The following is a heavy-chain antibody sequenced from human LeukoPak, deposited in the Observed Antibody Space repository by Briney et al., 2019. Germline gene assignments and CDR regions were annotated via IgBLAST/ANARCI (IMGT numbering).Heavy chain of an antibody. CDR3: ARDGYYDILTGYYPNWFDP. CDR1: GGTFSSYA. V-gene: IGHV1-69*05. J-gene: IGHJ5*02. CDR2: IIPIFGTA. D-gene: IGHD3-9*01. Sequence: SSVKVSCKAPGGTFSSYAISWVRQAPGQGLEWMGGIIPIFGTANYAQKFQGRVTTTTDESTSTAYMELSSLRSEDTAVYYCARDGYYDILTGYYPNWFDPWGQGTLVTVSS.